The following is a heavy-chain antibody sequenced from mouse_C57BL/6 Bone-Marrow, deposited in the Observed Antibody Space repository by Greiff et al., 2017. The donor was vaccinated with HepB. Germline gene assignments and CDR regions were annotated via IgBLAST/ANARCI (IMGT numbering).Heavy chain of an antibody. V-gene: IGHV3-6*01. CDR1: GYSITSGYY. D-gene: IGHD2-2*01. CDR3: ARVRDGYEGFAY. Sequence: EVQLVESGPGLVKPSQSLSLTCSVTGYSITSGYYWNWIRQFPGNKLEWMGYISYDGSNNYNPSLKNRISITRDTSKNQFFLKLNSVTTEDTATYYCARVRDGYEGFAYWGQGTLVTVSA. CDR2: ISYDGSN. J-gene: IGHJ3*01.